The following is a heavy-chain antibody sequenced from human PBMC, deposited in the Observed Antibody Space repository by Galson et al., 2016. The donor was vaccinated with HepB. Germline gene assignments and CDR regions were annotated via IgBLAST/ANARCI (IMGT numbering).Heavy chain of an antibody. CDR2: IPDIGNSYAT. D-gene: IGHD3-10*01. J-gene: IGHJ5*02. Sequence: SLRLSCAASGFTFSESGIHWVRQASGKGLEWIGRIPDIGNSYATAYAASVEGRFTISRDDSKNTAYLRMNSLNTEDTAVYYCARFRPLTSHYGNTEQLEHWGQGTLVTVSS. CDR3: ARFRPLTSHYGNTEQLEH. CDR1: GFTFSESG. V-gene: IGHV3-73*01.